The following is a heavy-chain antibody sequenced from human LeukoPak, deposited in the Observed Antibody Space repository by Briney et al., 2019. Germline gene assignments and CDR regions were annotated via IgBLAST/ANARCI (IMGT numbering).Heavy chain of an antibody. J-gene: IGHJ5*02. V-gene: IGHV3-33*01. Sequence: GGSLRLSCAASGFTFSSYGMHWVRQAPGKGLEWVAVIWYDGSNKYNTDSVKGRFTVSRDNSKNTLYLQMNSLRVEYTAVYYCARGQDYGDSNWFDPWGQGALVTVSS. CDR2: IWYDGSNK. CDR3: ARGQDYGDSNWFDP. CDR1: GFTFSSYG. D-gene: IGHD4-17*01.